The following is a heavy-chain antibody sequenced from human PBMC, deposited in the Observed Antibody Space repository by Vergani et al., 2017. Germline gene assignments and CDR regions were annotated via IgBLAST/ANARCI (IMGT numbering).Heavy chain of an antibody. CDR2: ISSSSSYI. D-gene: IGHD3-22*01. CDR1: GFTFSHYS. CDR3: ARDRGYDTGLDAFDI. Sequence: EVQMVESGGGLVKPGGSLRLSCVASGFTFSHYSMNWVRQAPGKGLEWVSSISSSSSYIYYADSVKGRFTISRDNAKNSLYLQMNSLRAEDTAVYYCARDRGYDTGLDAFDIWGQGTMVTVSS. V-gene: IGHV3-21*01. J-gene: IGHJ3*02.